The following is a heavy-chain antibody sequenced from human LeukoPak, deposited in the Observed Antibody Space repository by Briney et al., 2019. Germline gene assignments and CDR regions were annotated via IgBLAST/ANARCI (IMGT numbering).Heavy chain of an antibody. J-gene: IGHJ5*01. CDR3: ARGGDVIEAGLLFDS. CDR1: GLIFDSYG. CDR2: ISSGSGAI. Sequence: QPGGSLRLSCRGSGLIFDSYGMSWVRQAPGKGLEWVSYISSGSGAIHYADSVKGRFTVSRDDGENSLDLQMNSLRAEDTGVYYCARGGDVIEAGLLFDSWGQGILVTVSS. V-gene: IGHV3-48*04. D-gene: IGHD2/OR15-2a*01.